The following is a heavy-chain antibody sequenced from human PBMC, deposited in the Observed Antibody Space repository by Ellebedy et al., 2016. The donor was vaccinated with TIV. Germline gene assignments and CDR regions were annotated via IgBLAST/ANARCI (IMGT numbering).Heavy chain of an antibody. CDR3: ARKPPGIGAAGQEY. V-gene: IGHV5-51*01. D-gene: IGHD6-13*01. Sequence: GESLKISCKGSGYSFPSYWVRWVRXLPGKGLEWMGIIYPGDSDTRYSPYFPGQVTISADKSISTAYLQWSSLKASDTAMYYCARKPPGIGAAGQEYWGQGTLVTVSS. CDR1: GYSFPSYW. CDR2: IYPGDSDT. J-gene: IGHJ4*02.